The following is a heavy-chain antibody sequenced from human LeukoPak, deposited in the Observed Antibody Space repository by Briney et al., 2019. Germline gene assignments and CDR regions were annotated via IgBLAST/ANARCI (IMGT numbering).Heavy chain of an antibody. CDR3: ARGFRGAESY. V-gene: IGHV3-21*01. J-gene: IGHJ4*02. CDR2: ISSSSSYI. CDR1: GFTFSSYS. Sequence: GGSLRLSCAASGFTFSSYSMNWVRQAPGKGLEWVSSISSSSSYIYCADSVKGRFTISRDNAKNSLYLQMNSLRAEDTAVYYCARGFRGAESYWGQGTLVTVSS. D-gene: IGHD3-16*01.